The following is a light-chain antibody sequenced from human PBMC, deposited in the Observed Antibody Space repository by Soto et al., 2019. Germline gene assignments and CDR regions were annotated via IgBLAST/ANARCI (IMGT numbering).Light chain of an antibody. Sequence: EIGLTQAPVTLSLSPAEIATLSYTAGQSVSSNYLAWYQQKPGQAPRLLIYGASSRATGIPDKFSGSGSGTDFTLTIDGLEPEDFAVYYCQQYGYSPITFGQGTRLEIK. J-gene: IGKJ5*01. CDR2: GAS. V-gene: IGKV3-20*01. CDR3: QQYGYSPIT. CDR1: QSVSSNY.